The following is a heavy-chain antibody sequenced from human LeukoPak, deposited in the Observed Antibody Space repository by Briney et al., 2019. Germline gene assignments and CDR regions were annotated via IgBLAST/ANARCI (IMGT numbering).Heavy chain of an antibody. V-gene: IGHV6-1*01. CDR3: ARGGYDFWNGYYGNWFDP. D-gene: IGHD3-3*01. CDR1: GDSVSGNNAD. J-gene: IGHJ5*02. CDR2: TYYTSKWNN. Sequence: SQTLSLTCAISGDSVSGNNADWNWVRQSPSRGLEWLGRTYYTSKWNNDYAISVKSRITINPDTSKNQFSLQLNSVTPEDTAVYYCARGGYDFWNGYYGNWFDPWGQGTLVTVSS.